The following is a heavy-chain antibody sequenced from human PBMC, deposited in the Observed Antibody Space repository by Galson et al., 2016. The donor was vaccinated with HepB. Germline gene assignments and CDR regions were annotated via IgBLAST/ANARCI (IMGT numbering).Heavy chain of an antibody. CDR2: IRQEGTEK. D-gene: IGHD3-10*01. CDR3: VREGRPPPYFYYYGMDV. V-gene: IGHV3-7*01. Sequence: SLRLSCAASGFTLSTHWMSWVRQAPGKGLEWVANIRQEGTEKYYVDAVKGRFTISRDNTKNSLYLQMNSLRVEDTAVYYCVREGRPPPYFYYYGMDVWGQGTTVTVSS. CDR1: GFTLSTHW. J-gene: IGHJ6*02.